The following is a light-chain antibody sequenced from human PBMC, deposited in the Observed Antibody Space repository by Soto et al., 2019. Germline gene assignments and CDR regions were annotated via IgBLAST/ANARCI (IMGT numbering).Light chain of an antibody. CDR1: SSYVGRYNY. V-gene: IGLV2-8*01. Sequence: QSVLTQPPSASGSPGQSVTFSCTGTSSYVGRYNYVSWYQQHPGKAPKLLIYEVTKRPSGVPDRFSASKSGNTASLTVSGLQVEDEADYYCSSYAGSNNYVFGTGTKVTVL. CDR2: EVT. J-gene: IGLJ1*01. CDR3: SSYAGSNNYV.